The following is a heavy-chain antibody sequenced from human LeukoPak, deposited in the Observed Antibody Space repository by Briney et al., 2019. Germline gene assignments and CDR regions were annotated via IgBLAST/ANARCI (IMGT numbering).Heavy chain of an antibody. CDR1: GFTFSSYS. J-gene: IGHJ4*02. CDR3: ASGIQLWLSDY. D-gene: IGHD5-18*01. CDR2: ISSSSSYI. Sequence: GGSPRLSCAASGFTFSSYSMNWVRQAPGKGLEWVSSISSSSSYIYYADSVKGRFTISRDNAKNSLYLQMNSLRAEDTAVYYCASGIQLWLSDYWGRGTLVTVSS. V-gene: IGHV3-21*01.